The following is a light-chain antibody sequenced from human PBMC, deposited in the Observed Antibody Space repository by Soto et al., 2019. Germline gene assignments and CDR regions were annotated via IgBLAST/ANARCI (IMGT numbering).Light chain of an antibody. V-gene: IGKV1-39*01. CDR3: HEAYSHPFT. J-gene: IGKJ3*01. Sequence: DIQMTQSPSSLSASVGDTITMACRASQTISNYLSWYQLKPRKAPKLLIYAATSVHGGVPSRFSGSGSGTDVSLTISGLQPEDFATYVGHEAYSHPFTFGPGTKVD. CDR2: AAT. CDR1: QTISNY.